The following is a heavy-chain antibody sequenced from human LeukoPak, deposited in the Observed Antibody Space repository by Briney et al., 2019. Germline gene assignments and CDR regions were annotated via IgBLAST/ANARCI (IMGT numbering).Heavy chain of an antibody. D-gene: IGHD1-26*01. Sequence: SETLSLICAVYGGSFSNYYYSWIRQPPGKGLEWIGEINHSGSTNYNPSLKSRVTMSVDTSKNQFSLNLSSVTAADAAVYYCARGVGWPHTMTYYYYYMDVWGKGTPVTVSS. V-gene: IGHV4-34*01. CDR3: ARGVGWPHTMTYYYYYMDV. CDR1: GGSFSNYY. CDR2: INHSGST. J-gene: IGHJ6*03.